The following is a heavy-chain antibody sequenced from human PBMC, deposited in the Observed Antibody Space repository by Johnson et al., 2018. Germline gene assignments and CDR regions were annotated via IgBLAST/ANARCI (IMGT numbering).Heavy chain of an antibody. CDR2: IWYDGSNK. V-gene: IGHV3-33*08. J-gene: IGHJ1*01. Sequence: QVQLVQSGGGVVQPGRSLRLSCAASGFTFSSYGMHWVRQAPGKGLEWVAVIWYDGSNKYYADSVKGRFTISRDNSKNTLYLQMNSRRGEDTAVYYCAGVRGYCRGGSCYRYFQHWGQGTLVTVSS. CDR3: AGVRGYCRGGSCYRYFQH. CDR1: GFTFSSYG. D-gene: IGHD2-15*01.